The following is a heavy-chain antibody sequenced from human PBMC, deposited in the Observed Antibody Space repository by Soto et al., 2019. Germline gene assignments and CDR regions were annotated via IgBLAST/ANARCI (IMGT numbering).Heavy chain of an antibody. CDR1: GYSFAGYW. V-gene: IGHV5-10-1*01. CDR2: IDPSDSQT. CDR3: ARQIYDSDTGPNFQYYFDS. D-gene: IGHD3-22*01. Sequence: GASLKLSCKGSGYSFAGYWITWVRQTPGKGLEWMGRIDPSDSQTYYSPSFRGHVTISVTKSITTVFLQWSSLRASDTAMYYCARQIYDSDTGPNFQYYFDSWGQGTPVTVSS. J-gene: IGHJ4*02.